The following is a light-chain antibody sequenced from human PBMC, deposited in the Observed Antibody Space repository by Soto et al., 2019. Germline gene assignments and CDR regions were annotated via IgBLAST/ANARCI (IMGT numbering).Light chain of an antibody. CDR2: RNN. CDR1: SSDVGRYEY. J-gene: IGLJ2*01. CDR3: AARDDSLNAVI. Sequence: QSVLTQPRSVSGSPGQSVTISCTGSSSDVGRYEYVSWYQQLPGTAPKLLIFRNNQRPSGVPDRFSGSKSGTSASLAISGLQSEDEADYYCAARDDSLNAVIFGGGTK. V-gene: IGLV1-44*01.